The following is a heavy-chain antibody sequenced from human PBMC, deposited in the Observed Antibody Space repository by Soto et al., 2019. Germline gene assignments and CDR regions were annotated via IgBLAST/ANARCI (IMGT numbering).Heavy chain of an antibody. D-gene: IGHD1-20*01. CDR3: AKDMEFGYNWGIRAYDI. J-gene: IGHJ3*02. CDR1: GFTFSSYG. Sequence: QVQLVESGGGVVQPGRSLRLSCAASGFTFSSYGMNWVRQAPGKGLEWVALISYDGGNKYYADSVKGRFTISRDNSNNTLYLQMNSLRTADTAVYSCAKDMEFGYNWGIRAYDIWGQGTLVTVSS. CDR2: ISYDGGNK. V-gene: IGHV3-30*18.